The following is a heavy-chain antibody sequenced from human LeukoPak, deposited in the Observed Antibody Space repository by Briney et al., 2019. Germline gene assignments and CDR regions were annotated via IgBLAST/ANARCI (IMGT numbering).Heavy chain of an antibody. CDR1: GFTFSRYS. CDR2: ISPDARYI. D-gene: IGHD6-13*01. Sequence: GGSLRLSCAASGFTFSRYSMNWVRQAPGKGLEWVSSISPDARYIYYADSLKGRFTVSRDNAKNSLYLQMNSLAVEDTAVYYCTTPAAGPRAEYSQYWGLGTLVTVSP. J-gene: IGHJ1*01. CDR3: TTPAAGPRAEYSQY. V-gene: IGHV3-21*01.